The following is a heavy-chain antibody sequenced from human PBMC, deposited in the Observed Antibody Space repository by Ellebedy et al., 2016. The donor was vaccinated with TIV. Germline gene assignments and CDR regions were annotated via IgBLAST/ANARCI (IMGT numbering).Heavy chain of an antibody. CDR2: VNGDGSDT. V-gene: IGHV3-74*01. Sequence: PGGSLRLSCAASGLTFSSHWMHWVRQAPGKGLGWVPSVNGDGSDTTYADSVKGRFPISRDTAKNTVYLKMNSLRAEDTAVYYCAKDNSYGYPYYGMDVWGQGTTVTVSS. CDR1: GLTFSSHW. D-gene: IGHD2/OR15-2a*01. CDR3: AKDNSYGYPYYGMDV. J-gene: IGHJ6*02.